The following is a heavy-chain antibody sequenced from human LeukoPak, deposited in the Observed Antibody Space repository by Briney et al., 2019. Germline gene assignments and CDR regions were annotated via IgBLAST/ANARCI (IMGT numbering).Heavy chain of an antibody. CDR2: ISGDGSMT. CDR3: ARYSSSSGGASHYFDY. V-gene: IGHV3-74*01. Sequence: PGRSLRLSCAASGFTFSSYGMHWVRQAPGKGLVWVSRISGDGSMTNYADSVKGRFTISRDNAKNTVYLQMNSLRAEDTAVYYCARYSSSSGGASHYFDYWGQGTLVTVSS. J-gene: IGHJ4*02. CDR1: GFTFSSYG. D-gene: IGHD6-6*01.